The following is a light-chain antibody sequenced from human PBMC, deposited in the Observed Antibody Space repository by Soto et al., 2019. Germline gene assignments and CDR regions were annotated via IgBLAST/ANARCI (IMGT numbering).Light chain of an antibody. CDR1: QSVRSH. Sequence: EIVLTQSPATLSLSPGERVTLSCTTSQSVRSHVAWHQKKPGQAPRVLLYGASTRATGTPARCSSSGGGTDFTITISSVQSEYVAVYYCQQYKNWPLFGQGTRLEIK. CDR3: QQYKNWPL. CDR2: GAS. J-gene: IGKJ5*01. V-gene: IGKV3-15*01.